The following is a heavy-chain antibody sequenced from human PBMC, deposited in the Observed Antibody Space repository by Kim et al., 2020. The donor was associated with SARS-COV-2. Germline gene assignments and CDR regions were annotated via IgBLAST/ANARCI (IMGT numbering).Heavy chain of an antibody. J-gene: IGHJ4*02. CDR1: GGSISSGGYY. D-gene: IGHD3-10*01. V-gene: IGHV4-31*03. CDR2: IYYSGST. Sequence: SETLSLTCTVSGGSISSGGYYWSWIRQHPGKGLEWIGYIYYSGSTYYNPSLKSRVTISVDTSKNQFSLKLSSVTAADTAVYYCARELDVYYGSGSYYNTWGQGTLVTVSS. CDR3: ARELDVYYGSGSYYNT.